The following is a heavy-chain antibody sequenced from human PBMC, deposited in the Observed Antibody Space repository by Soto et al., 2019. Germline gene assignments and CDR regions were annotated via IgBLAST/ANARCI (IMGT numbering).Heavy chain of an antibody. J-gene: IGHJ5*02. CDR1: GGSISSGGYY. V-gene: IGHV4-31*03. D-gene: IGHD4-17*01. CDR3: ARMRNDYGDYSWFDP. CDR2: IYYSGST. Sequence: QVQLQESGPGLVKPSQTLSLTCTVSGGSISSGGYYWSWIRQHPGKGLEWIGYIYYSGSTYYNPSVQSRVTISVDTSKNQFPLKLSSVTAADTAVYYCARMRNDYGDYSWFDPWGQGTLVTVSS.